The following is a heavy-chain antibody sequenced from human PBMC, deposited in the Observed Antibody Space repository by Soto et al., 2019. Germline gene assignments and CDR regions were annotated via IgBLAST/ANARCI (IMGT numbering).Heavy chain of an antibody. V-gene: IGHV3-23*01. D-gene: IGHD1-1*01. CDR1: GFTFSSYA. Sequence: GGSLRLACAASGFTFSSYAMSWVRQAPGKGLEWVSSISGSGGGTYYADSVKGRFTFSRDNSKNTLYLQMNSLRAEDTAVYYCAKFGMATTKRSPPYYIDYWGQGALVTVSS. CDR3: AKFGMATTKRSPPYYIDY. J-gene: IGHJ4*02. CDR2: ISGSGGGT.